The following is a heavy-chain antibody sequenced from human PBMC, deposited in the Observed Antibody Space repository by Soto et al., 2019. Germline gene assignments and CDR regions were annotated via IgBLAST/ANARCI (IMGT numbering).Heavy chain of an antibody. V-gene: IGHV3-23*01. CDR1: GFTFSTYA. CDR3: AKGGGSCCFDN. D-gene: IGHD2-15*01. CDR2: ISGSGGNST. Sequence: EVQLLESGGGLVQPGGALRLSCSASGFTFSTYAMSWVRQAPGSGLEWVSAISGSGGNSTFYGDSVKGRFTISRDNSKTTLYLQMDSLGDDDTAVYYCAKGGGSCCFDNWGQGTLVPVSS. J-gene: IGHJ4*02.